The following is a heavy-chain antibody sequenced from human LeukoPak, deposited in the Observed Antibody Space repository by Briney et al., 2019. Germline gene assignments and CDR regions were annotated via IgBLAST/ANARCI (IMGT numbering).Heavy chain of an antibody. D-gene: IGHD2-2*01. Sequence: GGSLRLSCAASGFTFSSYSMNWVRQAPGKGLEWVSSISSSSSYIYYADSVKGRFTISRDNAKNSLYLQMNSLRAEDTAVYYCARETYCSSTSCPQGDAFDIWGQGTMVTVSS. CDR2: ISSSSSYI. V-gene: IGHV3-21*01. CDR3: ARETYCSSTSCPQGDAFDI. J-gene: IGHJ3*02. CDR1: GFTFSSYS.